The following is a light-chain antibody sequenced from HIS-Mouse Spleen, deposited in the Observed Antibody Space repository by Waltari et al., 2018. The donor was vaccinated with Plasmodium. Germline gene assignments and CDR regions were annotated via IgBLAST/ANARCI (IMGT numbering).Light chain of an antibody. CDR2: LNSDGSH. CDR1: SGHSSYP. CDR3: QTWGTGMGV. Sequence: QLVLTQSPSASASLGASVKLTCTLSSGHSSYPIAWHQQQPEKGPRYLMKLNSDGSHSKGDGIPDRFSGSSSGAERYPTIASLQSEDEADYYCQTWGTGMGVFGGGTKLTVL. V-gene: IGLV4-69*01. J-gene: IGLJ2*01.